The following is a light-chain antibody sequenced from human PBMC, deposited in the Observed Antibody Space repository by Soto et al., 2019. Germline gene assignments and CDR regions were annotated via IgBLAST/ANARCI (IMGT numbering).Light chain of an antibody. CDR1: SGDVGGYNY. Sequence: QSVLTQPASVSGSPGQSITISCTGTSGDVGGYNYVSWYQQHPGKAPKLIIYDVSSRPSGVSNRFSGSKSGNTASLTISGLQAEDEADYYCSSYTNTATLVLGGGTTLTVL. V-gene: IGLV2-14*01. J-gene: IGLJ2*01. CDR3: SSYTNTATLV. CDR2: DVS.